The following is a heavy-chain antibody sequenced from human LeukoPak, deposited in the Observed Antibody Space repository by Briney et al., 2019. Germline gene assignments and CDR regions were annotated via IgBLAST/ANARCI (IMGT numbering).Heavy chain of an antibody. CDR3: ARGTTTTVTYYFDY. D-gene: IGHD4-17*01. CDR2: INHSGST. CDR1: GGSFSGYY. Sequence: SETLSLTCAVYGGSFSGYYWSWIRQPPGKGLEWIGEINHSGSTNYNPSLKSRVTISVDTSKNQFSLKLSSVTAADTAVYYCARGTTTTVTYYFDYWGQGTLVTVSS. V-gene: IGHV4-34*01. J-gene: IGHJ4*02.